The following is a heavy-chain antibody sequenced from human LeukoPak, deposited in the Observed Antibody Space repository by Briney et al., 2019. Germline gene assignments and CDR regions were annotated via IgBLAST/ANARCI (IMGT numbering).Heavy chain of an antibody. D-gene: IGHD6-19*01. Sequence: GASVKVSCKASGYTFTSYYMHWVRQAPGQGLEWMGIINPSGGSTSYAQKFQGRVTMTRDTSISTVYMELSRLRSDDTAVYYCARGSYSSGWYGPGVDYWGQGTLVTVSS. J-gene: IGHJ4*02. CDR3: ARGSYSSGWYGPGVDY. V-gene: IGHV1-46*01. CDR1: GYTFTSYY. CDR2: INPSGGST.